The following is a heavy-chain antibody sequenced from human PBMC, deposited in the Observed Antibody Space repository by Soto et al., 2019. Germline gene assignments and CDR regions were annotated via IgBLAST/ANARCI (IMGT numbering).Heavy chain of an antibody. D-gene: IGHD4-17*01. CDR1: GGSISSGDYY. CDR3: ARTSGDYGLSKYFQH. V-gene: IGHV4-31*03. J-gene: IGHJ1*01. CDR2: IYYSGTT. Sequence: QVQLQESGPGLVEPSQTLSLICTVSGGSISSGDYYWSWIRQLPGKGLEWIGYIYYSGTTFLNPSLKSRVSISVDTSKNLFSLKLISMTAADTAVYYCARTSGDYGLSKYFQHWGQGTRVTVSS.